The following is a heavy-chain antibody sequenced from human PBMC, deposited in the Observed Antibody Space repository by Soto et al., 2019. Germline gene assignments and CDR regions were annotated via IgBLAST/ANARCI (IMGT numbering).Heavy chain of an antibody. CDR3: VSLNFDLLTGYYAFDL. V-gene: IGHV4-59*08. D-gene: IGHD3-9*01. CDR2: ISYSGST. J-gene: IGHJ3*01. CDR1: GGSISGYY. Sequence: SETLSLTCTVSGGSISGYYWSWIRQSPEKGLEYIGYISYSGSTNYNPSLKSRVTTSLDTSKNQFSLKLSSVTAADTAIYYCVSLNFDLLTGYYAFDLWGQGALVT.